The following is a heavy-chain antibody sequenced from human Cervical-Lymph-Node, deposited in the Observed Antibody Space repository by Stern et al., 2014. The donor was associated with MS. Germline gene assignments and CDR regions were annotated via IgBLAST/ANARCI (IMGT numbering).Heavy chain of an antibody. CDR3: ARDNGLRVEQFFDY. V-gene: IGHV4-31*03. D-gene: IGHD4-17*01. CDR2: ISYSGNT. CDR1: GASLSSLNYY. J-gene: IGHJ4*02. Sequence: QVQLQESGPGLVKPSPTLSLTCTVSGASLSSLNYYWSWIRQRPGKGLEWIGFISYSGNTNYNPSLKSRVTVSADTSKTQFSLRLTSVTAADTAVYYCARDNGLRVEQFFDYWGQGILVTVSS.